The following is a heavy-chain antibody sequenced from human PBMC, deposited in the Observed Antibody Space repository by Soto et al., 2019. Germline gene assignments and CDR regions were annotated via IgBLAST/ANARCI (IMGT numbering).Heavy chain of an antibody. CDR1: GFTFSSYE. Sequence: EVQLVESGGGLVQPGGSLRLSCAASGFTFSSYEMNWVRQAPGKGLEWVSYISSSGSTIYYADSVKGRFTISRDNAKNSLYLKMNSLRAEETAVYYCARSDFWSGIPPYFDYWGQGTLVTVSS. D-gene: IGHD3-3*01. CDR3: ARSDFWSGIPPYFDY. V-gene: IGHV3-48*03. CDR2: ISSSGSTI. J-gene: IGHJ4*02.